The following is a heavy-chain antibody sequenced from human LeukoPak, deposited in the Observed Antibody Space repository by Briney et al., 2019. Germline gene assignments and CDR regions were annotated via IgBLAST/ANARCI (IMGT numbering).Heavy chain of an antibody. CDR3: ARGLATTPSDY. J-gene: IGHJ4*02. CDR1: GFTFDVSA. V-gene: IGHV3-48*03. CDR2: ISSSGSTI. Sequence: GGSLRLSCAASGFTFDVSAMNWVRQAPGKGLEWVSYISSSGSTIYYADSVKGRFTISRDNAKNSLYLQMNSLRAEDTAVYYCARGLATTPSDYWGQGTLVTVSS. D-gene: IGHD5-24*01.